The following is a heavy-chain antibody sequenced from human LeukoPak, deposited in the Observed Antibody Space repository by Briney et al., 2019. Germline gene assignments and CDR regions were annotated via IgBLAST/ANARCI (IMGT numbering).Heavy chain of an antibody. D-gene: IGHD5-18*01. CDR2: ISGSGDST. CDR3: ARDRGYSCGY. CDR1: GFTFSSYA. V-gene: IGHV3-23*01. Sequence: GRSLRLSCAASGFTFSSYAMNWVRQAPGKGLEWVSTISGSGDSTYYADSVKGRFTISRDNSKNTLYLQMNSLRAEDTAVYYCARDRGYSCGYWGQGTLVTVSS. J-gene: IGHJ4*02.